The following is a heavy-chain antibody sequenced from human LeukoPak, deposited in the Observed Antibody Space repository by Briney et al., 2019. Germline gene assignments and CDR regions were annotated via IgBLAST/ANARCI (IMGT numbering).Heavy chain of an antibody. J-gene: IGHJ4*02. D-gene: IGHD2-15*01. CDR1: GGSFSGYY. V-gene: IGHV4-34*01. Sequence: SETLSLTCAVYGGSFSGYYWSWIRQPPGKGLEWIGEINHSGSTNYNPSLKSRVTISVDTSKNQFSLKLSSVTAADTAVYYCARDLVVVAASAIDNWGQGTLVTVSS. CDR2: INHSGST. CDR3: ARDLVVVAASAIDN.